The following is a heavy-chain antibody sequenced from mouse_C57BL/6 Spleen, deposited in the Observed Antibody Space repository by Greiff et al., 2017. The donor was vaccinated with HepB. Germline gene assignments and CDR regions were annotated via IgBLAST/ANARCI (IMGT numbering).Heavy chain of an antibody. CDR1: GYSFTDYN. CDR2: INPNYGTT. Sequence: EVKLQQSGPELVKPGASVKISCKASGYSFTDYNMNWVKQSNGKSLEWIGVINPNYGTTSYNQKFKGKATLTVDQSSSTAYMQLNSLTSEDSAVYYGARCNYYGSSYWDFDVWGTGTTVTVSS. D-gene: IGHD1-1*01. J-gene: IGHJ1*03. CDR3: ARCNYYGSSYWDFDV. V-gene: IGHV1-39*01.